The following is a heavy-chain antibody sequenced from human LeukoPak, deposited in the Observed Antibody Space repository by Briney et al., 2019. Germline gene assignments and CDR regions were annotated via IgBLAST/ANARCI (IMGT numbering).Heavy chain of an antibody. D-gene: IGHD6-13*01. CDR1: GYTFTSYD. CDR3: ATELIAAAGTDYYYYYGMDV. Sequence: ASVKVSCKASGYTFTSYDINWVRQATGQGLEWMGWMNPNSGNTGYAQKFQGRVTMTEDASTDTAYMELSSLRSEDTAVYYCATELIAAAGTDYYYYYGMDVWGQGTTVTVSS. V-gene: IGHV1-8*01. CDR2: MNPNSGNT. J-gene: IGHJ6*02.